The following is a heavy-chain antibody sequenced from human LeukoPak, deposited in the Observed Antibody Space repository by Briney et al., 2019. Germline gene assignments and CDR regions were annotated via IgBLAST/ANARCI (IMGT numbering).Heavy chain of an antibody. CDR3: ARDFYYDSSGSFDY. CDR1: GYTFTGYY. D-gene: IGHD3-22*01. V-gene: IGHV1-2*02. CDR2: INPNSGGT. J-gene: IGHJ4*02. Sequence: ASVKVSCKASGYTFTGYYMHWVRQAPGQGPEWMGWINPNSGGTNYAQKFQDRVTMTRDTSISTAYMELSRLRSDDTAVYYCARDFYYDSSGSFDYWGQGTLVTVSS.